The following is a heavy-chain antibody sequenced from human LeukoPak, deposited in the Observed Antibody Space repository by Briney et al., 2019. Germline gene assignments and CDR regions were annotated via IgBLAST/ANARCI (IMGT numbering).Heavy chain of an antibody. Sequence: PGRSLRLSCTASGFTFGDYAMSWVRQAPGKGQEWVGFIRSKAYGGTTEYAASVKGRFTISRDDSKSIAYLQMNSLKTEDTAVYYCTRDKSRTNSGSYYDYWGQGTLVTVSS. CDR3: TRDKSRTNSGSYYDY. D-gene: IGHD1-26*01. J-gene: IGHJ4*02. CDR2: IRSKAYGGTT. V-gene: IGHV3-49*04. CDR1: GFTFGDYA.